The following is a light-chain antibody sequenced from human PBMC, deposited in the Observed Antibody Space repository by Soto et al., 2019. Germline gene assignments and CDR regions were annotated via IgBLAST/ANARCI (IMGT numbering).Light chain of an antibody. CDR2: DAS. CDR1: QDISTL. Sequence: AIQLTQSPSSLSASVGDRVTITCRASQDISTLFAWYQQKPGKAPKLLIYDASSLESGVPSRFSGSGSGADFTLTISSLQPEDFETYYCQQFYDYHLDFGGGTKVDIX. J-gene: IGKJ4*01. V-gene: IGKV1D-13*01. CDR3: QQFYDYHLD.